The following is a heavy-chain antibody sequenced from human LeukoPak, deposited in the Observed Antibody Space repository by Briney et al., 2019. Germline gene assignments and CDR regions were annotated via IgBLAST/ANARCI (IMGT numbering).Heavy chain of an antibody. D-gene: IGHD6-6*01. CDR1: GYTFTNYF. CDR3: ARYSSSSSLDY. CDR2: IKPSGDDT. V-gene: IGHV1-46*01. J-gene: IGHJ4*02. Sequence: ASVKVSCKASGYTFTNYFMHWVRQAPGQGLEWMGLIKPSGDDTNYAQKFQGRVTMTRDTSTSTVYMELSSLRSEDTALYYCARYSSSSSLDYWGQGTLVTVSS.